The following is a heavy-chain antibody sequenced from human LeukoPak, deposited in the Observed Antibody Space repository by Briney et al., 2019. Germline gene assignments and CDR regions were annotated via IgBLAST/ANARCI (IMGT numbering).Heavy chain of an antibody. V-gene: IGHV3-48*03. CDR3: ARGRDIAARPDYFDY. Sequence: GGSLRLSCAASGFTFSSYEMNWVRQAPGKGLEWVSYISSSGSTIYYADSVKGRFTISRDNAKNSLYLQMNSLRAEDTAVYYCARGRDIAARPDYFDYWGQGALVTVSS. CDR1: GFTFSSYE. J-gene: IGHJ4*02. CDR2: ISSSGSTI. D-gene: IGHD6-6*01.